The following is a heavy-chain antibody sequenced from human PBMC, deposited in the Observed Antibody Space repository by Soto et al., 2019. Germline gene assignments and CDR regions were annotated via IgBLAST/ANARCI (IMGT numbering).Heavy chain of an antibody. CDR1: GFTFSSYG. D-gene: IGHD3-10*01. CDR2: ISYDGSNK. CDR3: AKDGMGVELVYYYYMDV. Sequence: GGSLRLSCAASGFTFSSYGMHWVRQAPGKGLEWVAVISYDGSNKYYADSVKGRFTISRDNSKNTLYLQMNSLRAEDTAVYYCAKDGMGVELVYYYYMDVWGKGTTVTVSS. J-gene: IGHJ6*03. V-gene: IGHV3-30*18.